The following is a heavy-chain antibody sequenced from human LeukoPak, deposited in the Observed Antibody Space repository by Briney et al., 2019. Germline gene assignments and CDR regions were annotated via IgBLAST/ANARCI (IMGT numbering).Heavy chain of an antibody. V-gene: IGHV3-9*01. CDR2: ISWSSGSI. D-gene: IGHD3-3*01. Sequence: GRSLRLSCAASGFSFDGYAMHWVRQAPGKGLEWVSGISWSSGSIGYADSVKGRFTISRDNAKNSLYLQMNSLRAEDTAVYYCARVSTILYYGMDVWGQGTTVTVSS. CDR3: ARVSTILYYGMDV. CDR1: GFSFDGYA. J-gene: IGHJ6*02.